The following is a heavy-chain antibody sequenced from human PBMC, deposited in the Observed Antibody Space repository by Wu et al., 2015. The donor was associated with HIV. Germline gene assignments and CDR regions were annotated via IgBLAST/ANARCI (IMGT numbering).Heavy chain of an antibody. Sequence: QVQLVQSGAEVKKPGASVKVSCKASGYTFTGYYMHWVRQAPGQGLEWMGWINPNSGGTNYAQKFQGRVTMTRDTSISTAYMELSRLRSDDTAVYYCARDTMRNYDILTGYYTDYYYGMDVWGQGTTVTVSS. V-gene: IGHV1-2*02. CDR2: INPNSGGT. CDR1: GYTFTGYY. CDR3: ARDTMRNYDILTGYYTDYYYGMDV. J-gene: IGHJ6*02. D-gene: IGHD3-9*01.